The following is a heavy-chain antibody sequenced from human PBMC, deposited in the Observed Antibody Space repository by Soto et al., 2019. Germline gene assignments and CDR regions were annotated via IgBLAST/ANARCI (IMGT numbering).Heavy chain of an antibody. CDR1: GFTFSDYW. CDR2: IKQDGGEK. J-gene: IGHJ5*01. V-gene: IGHV3-7*01. CDR3: ARWTTVPAAANWFDS. D-gene: IGHD2-2*01. Sequence: EVQLVESGGGLVQPGGSLRLSCEASGFTFSDYWMSWVRQAPGKGLEWVANIKQDGGEKYYVDSVKGRFIISRDNAKKSLYLQMNSLRAEDTALYYCARWTTVPAAANWFDSWGPGTLVAVSS.